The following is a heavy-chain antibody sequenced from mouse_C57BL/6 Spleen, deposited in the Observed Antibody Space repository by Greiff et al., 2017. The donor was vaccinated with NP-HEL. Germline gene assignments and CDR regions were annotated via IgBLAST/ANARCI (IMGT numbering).Heavy chain of an antibody. CDR1: GFSLTSYA. D-gene: IGHD1-1*01. J-gene: IGHJ1*03. Sequence: VQRVESGPGLVAPSQSLSITCTVSGFSLTSYAISWVRQPPGKGLEWLGVIWTGGGTNYNSALKSRLSISKDNSKSQVFLKMNSLQTDDTARYYCARNPYYYGSSPYWYFDVWGTGTTVTVSS. CDR2: IWTGGGT. CDR3: ARNPYYYGSSPYWYFDV. V-gene: IGHV2-9-1*01.